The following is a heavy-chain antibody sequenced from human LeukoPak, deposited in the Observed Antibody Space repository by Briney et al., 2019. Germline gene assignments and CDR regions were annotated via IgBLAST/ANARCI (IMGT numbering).Heavy chain of an antibody. CDR3: ARGTLAVAGNFDY. CDR2: IYYSGST. D-gene: IGHD6-19*01. Sequence: SETLSLTCTVSGGSISSSSYYWGWIRQPPGKGLEWIGSIYYSGSTYYNPSLKSRVTISVDTSNNHFSLKLSSVTAADTAVYYCARGTLAVAGNFDYWGQGTLVTVSP. CDR1: GGSISSSSYY. V-gene: IGHV4-39*02. J-gene: IGHJ4*02.